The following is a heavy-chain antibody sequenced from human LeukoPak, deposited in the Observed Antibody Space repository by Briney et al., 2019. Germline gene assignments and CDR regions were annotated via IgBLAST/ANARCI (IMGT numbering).Heavy chain of an antibody. CDR1: GITLSSYA. J-gene: IGHJ4*02. CDR2: ISDSGGST. CDR3: AKDDRYCSGGRCYSGY. D-gene: IGHD2-15*01. V-gene: IGHV3-23*01. Sequence: GGSLRLSCAASGITLSSYAMSWVRQAPGKGLEWVSTISDSGGSTYYADSVKGRFTISRDNSENTLYLQMNSLRAEDTALYYCAKDDRYCSGGRCYSGYWGQGTLVTVSS.